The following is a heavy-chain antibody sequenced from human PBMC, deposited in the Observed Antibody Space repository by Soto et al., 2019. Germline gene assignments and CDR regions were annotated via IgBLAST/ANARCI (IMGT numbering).Heavy chain of an antibody. CDR2: ISGSGGRT. Sequence: GGSLRLSCAAAGFTFSGYAISWVRQAPGKGLEWVSAISGSGGRTYYADSVKGRFTISRDNSKNTLYLQMNSLRAEDTAVYYCAKGVPGIAVAGTGYFQHWGQGTLVTVSS. J-gene: IGHJ1*01. V-gene: IGHV3-23*01. CDR3: AKGVPGIAVAGTGYFQH. CDR1: GFTFSGYA. D-gene: IGHD6-19*01.